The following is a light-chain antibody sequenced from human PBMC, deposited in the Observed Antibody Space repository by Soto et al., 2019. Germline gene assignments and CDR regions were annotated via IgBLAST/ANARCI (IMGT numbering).Light chain of an antibody. CDR1: QTISSW. CDR2: KAS. V-gene: IGKV1-5*03. Sequence: DIQMTQSPSTLSGSVGDRVTITCRASQTISSWLAWYQQKPGKAPKLLIYKASTLKSGVPSRFSGSGSGTEFTLTISSLQPDDFATYYCQHYTSYSEAVGQGTKVDIX. CDR3: QHYTSYSEA. J-gene: IGKJ1*01.